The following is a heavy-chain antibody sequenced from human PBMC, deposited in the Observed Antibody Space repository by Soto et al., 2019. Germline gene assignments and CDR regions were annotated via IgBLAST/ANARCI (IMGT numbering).Heavy chain of an antibody. CDR3: ARGAFSTRQTYFKH. V-gene: IGHV3-48*02. Sequence: EEQLVESGGGLVQPGGSRRLSCAASGFNLSTYSMNWVSQAQGNGLVWVSYISSSSSTIYYADSVKGRFTISRVNAKNTLYLQMNSLRDEDTHVYYCARGAFSTRQTYFKHWGKGTQVPVFS. D-gene: IGHD2-2*01. CDR1: GFNLSTYS. J-gene: IGHJ1*01. CDR2: ISSSSSTI.